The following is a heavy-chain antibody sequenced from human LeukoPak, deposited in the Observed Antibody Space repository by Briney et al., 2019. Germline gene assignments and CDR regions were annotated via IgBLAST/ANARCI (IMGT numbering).Heavy chain of an antibody. V-gene: IGHV4-39*01. D-gene: IGHD3-10*01. CDR1: GGSISSSSYY. CDR2: IYYSGST. CDR3: ARGYGSGSYPENNWFDP. J-gene: IGHJ5*02. Sequence: KTSETLSLTCTVSGGSISSSSYYWGWIRQPPGKGLEWIGSIYYSGSTYYNPPLKSRVTISVDTSKNQFSLKLSSVTAADTAVYYCARGYGSGSYPENNWFDPWGQGTLVTVSS.